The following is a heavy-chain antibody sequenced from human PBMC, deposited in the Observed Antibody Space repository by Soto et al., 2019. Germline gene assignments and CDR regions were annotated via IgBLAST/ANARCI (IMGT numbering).Heavy chain of an antibody. Sequence: PSETLSLTCTVSGGSISSSSYYWGWIRQPPGKGLEWIGSIYYSGSTYYNPSLKSRVTISVDTSKNQFSLKLSSVTAADTAVYYCAGKHHDSSGYQESNWFDPWGQGTLVTVSS. CDR3: AGKHHDSSGYQESNWFDP. J-gene: IGHJ5*02. D-gene: IGHD3-22*01. CDR1: GGSISSSSYY. V-gene: IGHV4-39*01. CDR2: IYYSGST.